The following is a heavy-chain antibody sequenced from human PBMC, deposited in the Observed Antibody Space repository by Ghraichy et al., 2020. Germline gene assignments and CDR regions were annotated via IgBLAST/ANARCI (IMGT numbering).Heavy chain of an antibody. CDR2: ISSSSSTI. J-gene: IGHJ6*03. CDR3: ARAVEMATITEDYYYYYMDV. V-gene: IGHV3-48*02. D-gene: IGHD5-24*01. CDR1: GFTFSSYS. Sequence: GESLNISCAASGFTFSSYSMNWVRQAPGKGLEWVSYISSSSSTIYYADSVKGRFTISRDNAKNSLYLQMNSLRDEDTAVYYCARAVEMATITEDYYYYYMDVWGKGTTVTVSS.